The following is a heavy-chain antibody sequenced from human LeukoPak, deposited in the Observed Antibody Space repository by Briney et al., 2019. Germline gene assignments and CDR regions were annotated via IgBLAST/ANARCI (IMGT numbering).Heavy chain of an antibody. CDR3: ARAAWFGELVAFDI. CDR2: INPNSGGT. CDR1: GYTFTGYY. J-gene: IGHJ3*02. V-gene: IGHV1-2*02. Sequence: GASVKVSCKASGYTFTGYYTHWVRQAPGQGLEWMGWINPNSGGTNYAQKFQGRVTMTRDTSISTAYMELSRLRSDDTAVYYCARAAWFGELVAFDIWGQGTMVTVSS. D-gene: IGHD3-10*01.